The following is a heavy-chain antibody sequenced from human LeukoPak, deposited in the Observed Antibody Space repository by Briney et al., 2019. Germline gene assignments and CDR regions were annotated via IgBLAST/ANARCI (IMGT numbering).Heavy chain of an antibody. CDR3: ARDRWYGGGYYYYMDV. J-gene: IGHJ6*03. Sequence: GRSLRLSCAASGFTFSSYSMNWVRQAPGKGLEWVSYISSSSSTIYYADSVKGRFTISRDNAKNSLYLQMNSLRAEDTAVYYCARDRWYGGGYYYYMDVWGKGTTVTVSS. D-gene: IGHD2-15*01. CDR2: ISSSSSTI. CDR1: GFTFSSYS. V-gene: IGHV3-48*01.